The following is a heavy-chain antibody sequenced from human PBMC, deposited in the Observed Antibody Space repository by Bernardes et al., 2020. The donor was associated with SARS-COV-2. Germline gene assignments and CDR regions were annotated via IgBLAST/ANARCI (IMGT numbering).Heavy chain of an antibody. CDR2: ITTNTGTP. V-gene: IGHV7-4-1*02. Sequence: ASRQDSCKASGYTFTSYAMIWVRQAPGQGLEWMGWITTNTGTPTYAQGFTGRFVFSLDTSVSTAYLQISSLKAEDTAVYYCARDLGDRLLWFGDCDYWGQGTLVNVTS. D-gene: IGHD3-10*01. CDR3: ARDLGDRLLWFGDCDY. J-gene: IGHJ4*02. CDR1: GYTFTSYA.